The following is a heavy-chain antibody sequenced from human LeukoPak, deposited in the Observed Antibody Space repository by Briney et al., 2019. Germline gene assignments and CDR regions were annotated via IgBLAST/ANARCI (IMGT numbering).Heavy chain of an antibody. CDR2: ISSSSSYI. V-gene: IGHV3-21*01. D-gene: IGHD3-10*01. CDR3: ARDILNYYGSGSYYY. CDR1: GFTFSSYS. J-gene: IGHJ4*02. Sequence: GGSLRLSCAASGFTFSSYSMNWVRQAPGKGLEWVSSISSSSSYIYYADSVKGRFTISRDNAKNSLYLQMNSLRAEDTAVYYCARDILNYYGSGSYYYWGQGTLVTVSS.